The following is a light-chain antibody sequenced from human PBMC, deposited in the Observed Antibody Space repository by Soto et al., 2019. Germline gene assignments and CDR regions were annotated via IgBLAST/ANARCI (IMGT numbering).Light chain of an antibody. J-gene: IGLJ2*01. Sequence: QSVLTQPPSVSGAPGQRVTISCTGSSSNIGAGYDVHWYQQLPGTAPKLLIYGNSNRPSGVPDRFSGSNSGTSASLAITGLQAEDEAEYYCQSYDSSLSGSVFGGGTKLTVL. CDR1: SSNIGAGYD. CDR2: GNS. V-gene: IGLV1-40*01. CDR3: QSYDSSLSGSV.